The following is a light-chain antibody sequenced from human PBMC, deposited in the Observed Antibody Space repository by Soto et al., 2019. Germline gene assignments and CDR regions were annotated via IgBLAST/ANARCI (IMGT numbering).Light chain of an antibody. Sequence: VMTQSPTTLSVSPGSRPTLSCRASQSINSNLAWYQQKNGQAPRLLIYAASNRAAGIPARFSGSGYGTEFTLTISSLQTDDFATYYCQHYNSYSEAFGQGTKVDIK. V-gene: IGKV3D-15*01. CDR2: AAS. J-gene: IGKJ1*01. CDR1: QSINSN. CDR3: QHYNSYSEA.